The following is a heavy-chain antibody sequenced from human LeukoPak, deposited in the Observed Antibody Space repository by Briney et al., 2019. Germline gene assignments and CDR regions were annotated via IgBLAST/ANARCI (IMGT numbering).Heavy chain of an antibody. CDR3: ARPGIAARGDY. Sequence: PGGSLRLSCAASGFTVSSNYMSWVRQAPGKGLEWVSVIYSGGSTYYAYSVKGRFTISRDNSKNTLYLQMNSLRAEDTAVYYCARPGIAARGDYRGQGTLVTVSS. D-gene: IGHD6-6*01. J-gene: IGHJ4*02. V-gene: IGHV3-53*01. CDR1: GFTVSSNY. CDR2: IYSGGST.